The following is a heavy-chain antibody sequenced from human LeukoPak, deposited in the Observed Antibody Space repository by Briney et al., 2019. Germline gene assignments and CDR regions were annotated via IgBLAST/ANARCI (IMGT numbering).Heavy chain of an antibody. J-gene: IGHJ4*02. Sequence: GGSLRLSCAASGFTFSSYAMSWVRQAPGKGLEWVSVIYSGGSTYYADSVKGRFTISRDNSKNTLDLQMNSLRTEDTAVYYCTKGLWAGVSAARDWGQGALVTVSS. CDR3: TKGLWAGVSAARD. CDR1: GFTFSSYA. CDR2: IYSGGST. D-gene: IGHD2-8*01. V-gene: IGHV3-66*01.